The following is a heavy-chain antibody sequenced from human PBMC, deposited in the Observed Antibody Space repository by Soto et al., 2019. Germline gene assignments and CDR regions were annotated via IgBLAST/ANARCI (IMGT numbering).Heavy chain of an antibody. D-gene: IGHD3-9*01. CDR3: ARAYYDILTGYSNWFDP. V-gene: IGHV4-30-2*01. Sequence: KPSETLSLTCAVSGGSISSGGYSWSWIRQPPGKGLEWIGYIYHSGSTYYNPSLKSRVTISVDRSKNQFSLKLSSVTAADTAVYYCARAYYDILTGYSNWFDPWGQGTLVTVS. CDR2: IYHSGST. CDR1: GGSISSGGYS. J-gene: IGHJ5*02.